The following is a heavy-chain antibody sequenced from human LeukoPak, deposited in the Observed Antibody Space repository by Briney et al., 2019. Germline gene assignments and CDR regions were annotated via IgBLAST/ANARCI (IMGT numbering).Heavy chain of an antibody. CDR1: GYTFTSYD. Sequence: ASVKVSCKASGYTFTSYDINWVRQATGQGLEWMGWMNPNSGNTGYAQKFQGRVTMTRNTSISTACMELRSLRSEDTAVYYCAKEYRAYSAYYYYYYMDVWGKGTTVTVSS. CDR3: AKEYRAYSAYYYYYYMDV. CDR2: MNPNSGNT. V-gene: IGHV1-8*01. D-gene: IGHD2-2*01. J-gene: IGHJ6*03.